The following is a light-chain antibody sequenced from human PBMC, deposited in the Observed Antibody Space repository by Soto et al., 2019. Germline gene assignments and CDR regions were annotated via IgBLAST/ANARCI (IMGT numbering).Light chain of an antibody. J-gene: IGLJ2*01. V-gene: IGLV2-8*01. CDR2: EVN. CDR3: SSSDGNNIKV. CDR1: SSDVGGYNF. Sequence: QSALTQSPSASGSPGQSVTISCTGTSSDVGGYNFVSWYQQHPGKAPKLMIYEVNKRLSGVPDRFSGSKSGNTASLTVSGLQAEDEADDYCSSSDGNNIKVFGGGTKLTGL.